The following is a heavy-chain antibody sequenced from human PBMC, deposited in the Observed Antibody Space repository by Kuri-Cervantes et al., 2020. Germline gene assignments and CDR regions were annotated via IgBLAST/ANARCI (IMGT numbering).Heavy chain of an antibody. Sequence: GESLKISWAASGFTFRSYWMSWVRQAPGKGLEWVANIKQDGSEKYYVDSVKGRFTISRDNAKNSLYLQMNSLRAEDTAVYYCARVFPPHVLYFDYWGQGTLVTVSS. D-gene: IGHD2-8*01. V-gene: IGHV3-7*01. CDR1: GFTFRSYW. CDR3: ARVFPPHVLYFDY. CDR2: IKQDGSEK. J-gene: IGHJ4*02.